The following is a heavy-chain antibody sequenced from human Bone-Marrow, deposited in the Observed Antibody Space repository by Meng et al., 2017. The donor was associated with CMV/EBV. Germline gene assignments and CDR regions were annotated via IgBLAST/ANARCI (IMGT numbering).Heavy chain of an antibody. Sequence: GESLKISCAASGISISRFGINWVRQGPGKGLEWVSVISYDGTKKYNADSVKGRFTISRDNSRNTLYLQMNSLRTEDTALYYCAKDICSSTSCYTYYYYGMDVWGQGTTVTVSS. D-gene: IGHD2-2*02. CDR2: ISYDGTKK. CDR3: AKDICSSTSCYTYYYYGMDV. CDR1: GISISRFG. J-gene: IGHJ6*02. V-gene: IGHV3-30*04.